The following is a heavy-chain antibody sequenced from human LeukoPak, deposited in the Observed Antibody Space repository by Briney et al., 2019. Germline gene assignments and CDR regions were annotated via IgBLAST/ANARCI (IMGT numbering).Heavy chain of an antibody. CDR1: GFAFSSYS. D-gene: IGHD3-9*01. Sequence: GGSLRLSCAASGFAFSSYSMNWVRQAPGKGLEWVSSISSSSSYTYHADSVKGRFTISRDNAKNSLYLQMTSLRAEDTAVYYCARDLPDDILTGYYSGLGYWGQGTLVTVSS. V-gene: IGHV3-21*01. CDR3: ARDLPDDILTGYYSGLGY. J-gene: IGHJ4*02. CDR2: ISSSSSYT.